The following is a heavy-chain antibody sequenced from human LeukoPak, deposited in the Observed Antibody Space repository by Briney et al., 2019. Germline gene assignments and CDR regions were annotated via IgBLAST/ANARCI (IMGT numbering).Heavy chain of an antibody. D-gene: IGHD7-27*01. Sequence: SETLSLTCTVSGGSISSGSYYWSWIRQPAGKGLEWIGRIYTSGSTNYNPSLKSRVTISVDTSKTQFSLKLSSVTAADTAVYYCARSNWGPGYYFDYWGQGTLVTVSS. CDR1: GGSISSGSYY. CDR2: IYTSGST. J-gene: IGHJ4*02. V-gene: IGHV4-61*02. CDR3: ARSNWGPGYYFDY.